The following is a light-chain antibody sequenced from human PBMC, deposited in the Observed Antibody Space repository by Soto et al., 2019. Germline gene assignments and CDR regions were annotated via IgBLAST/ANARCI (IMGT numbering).Light chain of an antibody. CDR2: GAS. CDR3: QQYNNWPPIT. Sequence: EIVMTQSPATLSVSPGDRATLSCRARQRVTSNVAWYQQNPGQAPRLLIYGASTRATGIPARFSGSGSGTEFTLTICYLLSEQSAVYVCQQYNNWPPITFGQGRLLEI. V-gene: IGKV3-15*01. J-gene: IGKJ5*01. CDR1: QRVTSN.